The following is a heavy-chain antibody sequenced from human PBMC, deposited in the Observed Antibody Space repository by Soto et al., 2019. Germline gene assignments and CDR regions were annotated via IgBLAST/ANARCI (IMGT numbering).Heavy chain of an antibody. J-gene: IGHJ6*02. D-gene: IGHD6-6*01. V-gene: IGHV1-2*02. CDR2: INPNSGGT. CDR3: ARNLESSSSFSSMDV. Sequence: ASVKVSCKASGYTFTGYYMHWVRQAPGQGLEWMGWINPNSGGTNYAQKFQGRVTMTRDTSISTAYMELSRPRSDDTAVYYCARNLESSSSFSSMDVWGQGTTVTVSS. CDR1: GYTFTGYY.